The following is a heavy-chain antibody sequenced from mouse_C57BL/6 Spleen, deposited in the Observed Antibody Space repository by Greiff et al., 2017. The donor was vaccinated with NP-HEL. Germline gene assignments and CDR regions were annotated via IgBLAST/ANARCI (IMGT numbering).Heavy chain of an antibody. CDR1: GFSLTSYG. Sequence: VKVVESGPGLVQPSQSLSITCTVSGFSLTSYGVHWVRQSPGKGLEWLGVIWSGGSTDYNAAFISRLSISKDNSKSQVFFKMNSLQADDTAIYYCARRDAQVLYAMDYWGQGTSVTVSS. D-gene: IGHD3-2*02. CDR3: ARRDAQVLYAMDY. J-gene: IGHJ4*01. CDR2: IWSGGST. V-gene: IGHV2-2*01.